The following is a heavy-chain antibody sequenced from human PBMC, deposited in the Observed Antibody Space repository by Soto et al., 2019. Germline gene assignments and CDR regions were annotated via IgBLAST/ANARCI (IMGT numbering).Heavy chain of an antibody. J-gene: IGHJ6*02. Sequence: PSETLSLTCAVSGGSTSSGGNFWSWIRQPPGKGLEYIGYIDHSGSTYYSPPLKSRVTISADRSENQFSLKLSSVTAADTAVYYCARGDAGYYGMDVWGQGTTVTVSS. V-gene: IGHV4-30-2*01. CDR3: ARGDAGYYGMDV. CDR2: IDHSGST. CDR1: GGSTSSGGNF.